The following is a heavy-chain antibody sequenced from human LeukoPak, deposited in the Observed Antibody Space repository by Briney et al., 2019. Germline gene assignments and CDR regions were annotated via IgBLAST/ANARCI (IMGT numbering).Heavy chain of an antibody. CDR1: GGTFSSYA. CDR3: ATNGGASSSSPAGGYMDV. D-gene: IGHD6-6*01. Sequence: GASVKVSCKASGGTFSSYAISWVRQAPGQGLEWMGGIIPIFGTANYAQKFQGRVTITTDESTSTAYMELSSLRSEDTAVYYCATNGGASSSSPAGGYMDVWGKGTTVTVSS. V-gene: IGHV1-69*05. J-gene: IGHJ6*03. CDR2: IIPIFGTA.